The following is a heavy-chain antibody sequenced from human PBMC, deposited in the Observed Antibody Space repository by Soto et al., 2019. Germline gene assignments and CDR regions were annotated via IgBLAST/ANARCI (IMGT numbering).Heavy chain of an antibody. Sequence: GGSLRLSCAASGFTFSSYAMHWVRQAPGKGLEWVAVISYDGSNKYYADSVKGRFTISRDNSKNTLYLQMNSLRAEDTAVYYCARDLWDYGDYGYIDYWGQGTLVTVSS. CDR1: GFTFSSYA. D-gene: IGHD4-17*01. CDR2: ISYDGSNK. CDR3: ARDLWDYGDYGYIDY. V-gene: IGHV3-30-3*01. J-gene: IGHJ4*02.